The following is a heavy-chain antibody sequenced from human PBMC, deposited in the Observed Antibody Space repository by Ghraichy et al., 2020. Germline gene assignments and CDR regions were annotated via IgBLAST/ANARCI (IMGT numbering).Heavy chain of an antibody. CDR1: GGSFSGYY. J-gene: IGHJ3*02. CDR3: ARGRVCSGGSCYPGGAFDI. V-gene: IGHV4-34*01. Sequence: SETLSLTCAVYGGSFSGYYWSWIRQPPGKGLGWIGEINHSGSTNYNPSLKSRVTISVDTSKNQFSLKLSSVTAADTAVYYCARGRVCSGGSCYPGGAFDIWGQGTMVTVSS. D-gene: IGHD2-15*01. CDR2: INHSGST.